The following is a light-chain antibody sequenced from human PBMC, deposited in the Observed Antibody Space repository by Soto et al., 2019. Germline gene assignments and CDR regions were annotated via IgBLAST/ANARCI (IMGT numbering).Light chain of an antibody. CDR1: QSISSW. CDR3: QQYNSYAPDT. CDR2: KAS. J-gene: IGKJ2*01. V-gene: IGKV1-5*03. Sequence: DIQMTQSPSTLSASVGDRVTITCRASQSISSWLAWYQQKPGKAPKLLIYKASSLESGVPSRFSGSGSGTEFTLTISILQPDDFATYYCQQYNSYAPDTFGQGTKLEIK.